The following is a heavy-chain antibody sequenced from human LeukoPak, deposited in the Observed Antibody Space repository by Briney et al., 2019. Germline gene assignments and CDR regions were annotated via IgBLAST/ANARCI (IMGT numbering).Heavy chain of an antibody. V-gene: IGHV3-7*01. CDR3: ARANLQQPRLNSNYFDY. Sequence: GGSLRLSCAASGFTFSSYWMSWVRQAPGKGLEWVANIKQDGSEKYYVDSVKGRFTISRDNAKNSLYLQMNSLRAEDTAAYYCARANLQQPRLNSNYFDYWGQGTLVTVSS. CDR2: IKQDGSEK. J-gene: IGHJ4*02. CDR1: GFTFSSYW. D-gene: IGHD6-13*01.